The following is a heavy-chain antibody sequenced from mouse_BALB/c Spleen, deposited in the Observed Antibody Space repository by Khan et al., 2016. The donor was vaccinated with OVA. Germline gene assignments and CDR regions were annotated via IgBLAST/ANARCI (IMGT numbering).Heavy chain of an antibody. CDR1: GISITSGNYR. D-gene: IGHD1-1*01. Sequence: EVQLVESGPGLVKPSQTVSLTCTVTGISITSGNYRWSWIRQFPGNKLEWIGNIYYSGTVNYNPSLTSRTTITRDTSNNQFFLESNSLTAEYTSTYDCARDYGRLYWYFDVWGAGTTVTVSS. CDR2: IYYSGTV. CDR3: ARDYGRLYWYFDV. J-gene: IGHJ1*01. V-gene: IGHV3-5*02.